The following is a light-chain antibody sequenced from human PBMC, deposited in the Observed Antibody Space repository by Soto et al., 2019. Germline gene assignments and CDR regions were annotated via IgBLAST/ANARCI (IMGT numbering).Light chain of an antibody. J-gene: IGKJ1*01. Sequence: DIQMTQSPSTLSASVGDRVTITCRASQTTSTWLAWYQQKPGKAPKVLISGASTLESGVSSRFSGSGSGTEFTLTISSLQPDDFATYYCQHYNSYSEAFGQGTKVELK. CDR2: GAS. CDR3: QHYNSYSEA. V-gene: IGKV1-5*01. CDR1: QTTSTW.